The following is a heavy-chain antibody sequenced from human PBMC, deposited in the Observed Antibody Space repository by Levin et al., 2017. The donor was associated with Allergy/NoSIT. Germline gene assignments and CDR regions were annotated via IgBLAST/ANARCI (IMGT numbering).Heavy chain of an antibody. Sequence: ESLKISCQGSGYSFTSSCIGWVRQMPGKGLEWLGIIYPGDSDTRYSPSLQGQVTIPADNSISTAYLQWSSLKASDTAIYYCARRGTRDYYYYMDVWGKGTTVTVSS. V-gene: IGHV5-51*01. CDR3: ARRGTRDYYYYMDV. J-gene: IGHJ6*03. CDR2: IYPGDSDT. CDR1: GYSFTSSC. D-gene: IGHD1-1*01.